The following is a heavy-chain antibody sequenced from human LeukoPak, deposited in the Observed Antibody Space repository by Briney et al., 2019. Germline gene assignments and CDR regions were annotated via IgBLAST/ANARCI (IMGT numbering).Heavy chain of an antibody. V-gene: IGHV3-23*01. Sequence: GGSLRLSCAASGFTFSSYAMSWVRQAPGKGLEWGSAISGSGGSTYYADSVKGRFTISRDNSKNTLYLQMNSLRAEDTAVYYCAKDLIAVAGRGSDYWGQGTLVTVFS. CDR1: GFTFSSYA. CDR3: AKDLIAVAGRGSDY. D-gene: IGHD6-19*01. CDR2: ISGSGGST. J-gene: IGHJ4*02.